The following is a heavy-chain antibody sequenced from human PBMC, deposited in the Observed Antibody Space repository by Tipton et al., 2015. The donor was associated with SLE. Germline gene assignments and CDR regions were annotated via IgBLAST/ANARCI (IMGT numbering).Heavy chain of an antibody. D-gene: IGHD3-3*01. CDR1: GGSISSGSYF. V-gene: IGHV4-61*02. J-gene: IGHJ6*02. CDR2: IYSGGSS. CDR3: ARVFVGV. Sequence: TLSLTCSVSGGSISSGSYFWSWIRQPAGKGLEWIGRIYSGGSSNYNPSLKSRVSISIDTSKNQFSLNLSSVTAADTAVYYCARVFVGVWGQGTTVTVSS.